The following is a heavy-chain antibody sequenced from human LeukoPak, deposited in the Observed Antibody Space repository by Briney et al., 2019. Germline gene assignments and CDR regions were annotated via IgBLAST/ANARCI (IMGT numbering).Heavy chain of an antibody. CDR2: IYHSGST. J-gene: IGHJ3*02. CDR1: GGSISSGGYS. CDR3: ARDKAQRAPDAFDI. Sequence: SETLFLTCAVSGGSISSGGYSWSWIRQPPGKGLEWIGYIYHSGSTYYNPSLKSRVTISVDRSKNQFSLKLSSVTAADTAVYYCARDKAQRAPDAFDIWGQGTMVTVSS. V-gene: IGHV4-30-2*01.